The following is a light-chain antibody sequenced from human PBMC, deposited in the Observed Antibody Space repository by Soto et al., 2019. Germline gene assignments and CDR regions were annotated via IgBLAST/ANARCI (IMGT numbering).Light chain of an antibody. CDR1: QSITYW. CDR3: QQYHSFSFT. Sequence: DIQMTQSPSSLSASVGERVTITCRASQSITYWLAWYQQKPGRAPKFLIYDDFNLQSGGPSRFSGSGSGTEFTLTISSLQPDDSATYYCQQYHSFSFTFGQGTKLEIK. J-gene: IGKJ2*01. V-gene: IGKV1-5*01. CDR2: DDF.